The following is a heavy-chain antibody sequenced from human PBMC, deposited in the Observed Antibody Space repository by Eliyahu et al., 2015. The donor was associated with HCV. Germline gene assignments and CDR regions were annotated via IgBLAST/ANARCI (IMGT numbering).Heavy chain of an antibody. CDR2: IYYSGNT. CDR1: GGSISSGGFY. Sequence: QVQLQESGPGLVKPSQTLPLTCTVSGGSISSGGFYWSWIRQHPGKGLEWIGYIYYSGNTHYNPSLQSRVIISVDTSKNQFSLKLSSVTATDTAVYYCARGLSIAARSVRFDPWGQGILVTVSS. V-gene: IGHV4-31*03. CDR3: ARGLSIAARSVRFDP. J-gene: IGHJ5*02. D-gene: IGHD6-6*01.